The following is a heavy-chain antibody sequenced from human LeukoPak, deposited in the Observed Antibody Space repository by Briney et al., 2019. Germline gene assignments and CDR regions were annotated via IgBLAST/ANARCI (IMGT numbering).Heavy chain of an antibody. CDR1: GGAISVYY. D-gene: IGHD3-10*01. Sequence: PAETQALLCAVWGGAISVYYWSWVRQPPGKGLECVGYIYYSGSTNYNPSLKSRVTLSVGTSRNQFSLKLTSETAADTAVYYCARGRVRGPFPRGSGSSFDYWGQRNPFTASS. J-gene: IGHJ4*02. CDR2: IYYSGST. V-gene: IGHV4-59*08. CDR3: ARGRVRGPFPRGSGSSFDY.